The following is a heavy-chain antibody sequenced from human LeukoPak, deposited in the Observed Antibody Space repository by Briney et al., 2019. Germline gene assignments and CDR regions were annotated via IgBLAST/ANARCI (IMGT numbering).Heavy chain of an antibody. CDR2: INPSGGST. CDR3: ARDRGPQWLGSAYYFDY. Sequence: ASVKVSCKASGYTFTSYYMHWVRQAPGQGLEWMGIINPSGGSTSYAQKFQGRVTMTRDTSTSTVYMELSSLRSEDTAVYYCARDRGPQWLGSAYYFDYWGQGTLVTVSS. D-gene: IGHD3-10*01. CDR1: GYTFTSYY. V-gene: IGHV1-46*01. J-gene: IGHJ4*02.